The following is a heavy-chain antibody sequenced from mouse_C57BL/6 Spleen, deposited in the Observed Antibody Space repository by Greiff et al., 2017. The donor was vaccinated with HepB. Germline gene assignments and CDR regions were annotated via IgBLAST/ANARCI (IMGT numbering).Heavy chain of an antibody. CDR2: INPGSGGT. J-gene: IGHJ2*01. Sequence: VQLQQSGAELVRPGTSVKVSCKASGYAFTNYLIEWVKQRPGQGLEWIGVINPGSGGTNYNEKFKGQATLTADKSSSTAYMQLSSLTSEDSAVYFCARGENYGSTCIGYWGQGTTLTVSS. CDR3: ARGENYGSTCIGY. D-gene: IGHD1-1*01. CDR1: GYAFTNYL. V-gene: IGHV1-54*01.